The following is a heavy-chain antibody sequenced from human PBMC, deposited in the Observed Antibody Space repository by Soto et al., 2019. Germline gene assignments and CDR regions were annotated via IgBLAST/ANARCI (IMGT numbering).Heavy chain of an antibody. J-gene: IGHJ5*02. CDR1: GFTFSSYG. CDR2: IWYDGSTK. CDR3: ARGNILTGYHYNWFDR. D-gene: IGHD3-9*01. Sequence: QVQLVESGGGVVQPGRSLRLSCAASGFTFSSYGMHWVRQAPGKGLEWVAVIWYDGSTKYYADSVKGRFTISRDNSKNTLYLQMNSLRAEDTAVYYCARGNILTGYHYNWFDRWGQGTLVTVSS. V-gene: IGHV3-33*01.